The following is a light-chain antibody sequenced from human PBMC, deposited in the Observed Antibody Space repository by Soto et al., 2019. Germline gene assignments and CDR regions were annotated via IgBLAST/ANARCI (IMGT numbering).Light chain of an antibody. CDR2: GAS. Sequence: EIVITQSPATLSVSPGGRATLSCRASQSISGTLAWYQQKPGQAPRLLIYGASTRETSFPDRFRGSGSGTECTRTINRLEPEDVALYYCQQYSAYTLSFGGGTKVDIK. V-gene: IGKV3D-15*01. J-gene: IGKJ4*01. CDR1: QSISGT. CDR3: QQYSAYTLS.